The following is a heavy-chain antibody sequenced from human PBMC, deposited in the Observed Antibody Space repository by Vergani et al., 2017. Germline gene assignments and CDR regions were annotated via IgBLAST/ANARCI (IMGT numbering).Heavy chain of an antibody. CDR3: ALAGTAGGWFDP. D-gene: IGHD1-1*01. CDR2: IIPILGIA. J-gene: IGHJ5*02. Sequence: QVQLVQSGAEVKKPGSSVKVSCKASGGTFSSYTISWVRQAPGQGLEWMGRIIPILGIANYAQKFQGRVTITADKSTSTAYMELSSLRSEDTAVYYCALAGTAGGWFDPWGQGTLVTVSS. V-gene: IGHV1-69*02. CDR1: GGTFSSYT.